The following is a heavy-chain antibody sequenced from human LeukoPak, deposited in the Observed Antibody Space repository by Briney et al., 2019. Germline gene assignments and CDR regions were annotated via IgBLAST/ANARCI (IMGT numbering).Heavy chain of an antibody. CDR3: ARLVGYYRRGRGYHFDY. J-gene: IGHJ4*02. CDR2: IYYSGTT. Sequence: PSETLSHTCTVSGGSISSGDAYWSWIRQPPGKGLEWIGYIYYSGTTYYNPSLKSRPSISVDTSKNQFSLKQTSVTAADTAVYFCARLVGYYRRGRGYHFDYWGQGRLVTVSS. CDR1: GGSISSGDAY. V-gene: IGHV4-30-4*08. D-gene: IGHD2-15*01.